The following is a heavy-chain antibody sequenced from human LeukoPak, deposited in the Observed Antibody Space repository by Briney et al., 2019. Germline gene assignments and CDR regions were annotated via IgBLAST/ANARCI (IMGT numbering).Heavy chain of an antibody. V-gene: IGHV4-39*07. CDR3: ARGEGYQLLWCAFDY. CDR1: GGSISSSSYY. D-gene: IGHD2-2*01. J-gene: IGHJ4*02. CDR2: IYYSGST. Sequence: SGTLSLTCTVSGGSISSSSYYWGWTRQPPGKGLEWIGSIYYSGSTYYNPSLKSRVTISVDTSKNQFSLKLSSVTAADTAVYYCARGEGYQLLWCAFDYWGQGTLVTVSS.